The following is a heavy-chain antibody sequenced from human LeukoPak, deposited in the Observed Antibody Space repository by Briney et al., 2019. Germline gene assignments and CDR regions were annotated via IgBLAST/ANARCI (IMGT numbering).Heavy chain of an antibody. J-gene: IGHJ4*02. CDR3: ASGSGGSYYFDY. CDR1: GFTFSDYY. V-gene: IGHV3-11*01. D-gene: IGHD2-15*01. CDR2: ISGSGHTI. Sequence: KPGGSLRLSCAASGFTFSDYYMSWIRQAPGKGLEWVSYISGSGHTIYYTDSVKGRFTISRDNAKNSLYLQMISLRAEDTAVYYCASGSGGSYYFDYWGQGTLVTFSS.